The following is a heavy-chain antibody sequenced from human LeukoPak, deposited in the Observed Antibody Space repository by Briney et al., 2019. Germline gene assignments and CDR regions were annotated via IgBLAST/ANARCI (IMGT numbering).Heavy chain of an antibody. CDR1: GGTFSSYA. V-gene: IGHV1-69*01. CDR3: ARVDHYDILTGYYFTFVFDY. CDR2: IIPIFGTA. J-gene: IGHJ4*02. D-gene: IGHD3-9*01. Sequence: ASVKVSCKASGGTFSSYAISWVRQAPGQGLEWMGGIIPIFGTANYAQKFQGRVTITADESTSTAYMELSSLRSEDTAVYYCARVDHYDILTGYYFTFVFDYWGQGTLVTVSS.